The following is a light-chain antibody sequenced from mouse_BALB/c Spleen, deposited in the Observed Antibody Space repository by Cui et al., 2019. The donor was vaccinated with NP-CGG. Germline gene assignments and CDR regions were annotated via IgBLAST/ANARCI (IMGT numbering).Light chain of an antibody. V-gene: IGLV1*01. CDR2: GTN. Sequence: QDVVTQESALTISPGETVTLTCRSSTGAVISSNYANWVQEKPDHLFTGLIGGTNNRVPGVPARFSGSLIGDKAALTITGAQTEDEAIYFCALWYSNHWVFGGGTKLTVL. CDR3: ALWYSNHWV. CDR1: TGAVISSNY. J-gene: IGLJ1*01.